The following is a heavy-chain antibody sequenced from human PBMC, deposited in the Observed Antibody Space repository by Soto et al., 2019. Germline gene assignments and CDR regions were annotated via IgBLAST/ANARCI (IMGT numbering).Heavy chain of an antibody. CDR3: AKWRSSGWHYYYYGMDV. V-gene: IGHV3-23*01. Sequence: PGGSLRLSCAASGFTFSSYAMSWVRQAPGKGLEWVSAISGSGGSTYYADSVKGRFTISRDNSKNTLYLQMNSLRAEDTAVYYCAKWRSSGWHYYYYGMDVWGQGTTVTVSS. J-gene: IGHJ6*02. D-gene: IGHD6-19*01. CDR2: ISGSGGST. CDR1: GFTFSSYA.